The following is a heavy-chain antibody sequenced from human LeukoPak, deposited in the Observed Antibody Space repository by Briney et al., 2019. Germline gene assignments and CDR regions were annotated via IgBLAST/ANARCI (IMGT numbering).Heavy chain of an antibody. CDR2: IYSGGST. CDR3: ARELH. D-gene: IGHD1-26*01. V-gene: IGHV3-66*02. J-gene: IGHJ4*02. Sequence: GGSLRLSCAASGFSVSSNYMSWVRQAPGEGLEWVTIIYSGGSTYYADSVKGRFTISRDNSKNTLYLQMNSPRVEDTAVYYCARELHWGQGTLVTVSS. CDR1: GFSVSSNY.